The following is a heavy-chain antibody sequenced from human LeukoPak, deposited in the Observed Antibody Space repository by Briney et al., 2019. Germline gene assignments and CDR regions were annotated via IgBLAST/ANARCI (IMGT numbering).Heavy chain of an antibody. Sequence: GGSLRLSCAASGFTFSSYSMNWVRQAPGKGLEWVSSISSSSSYIYYADSVKGRFTISRDNAKNSLYLQMNSLRAAETAVYYCASLQPLLYYYYYYMDVWGKGTTVTVSS. CDR2: ISSSSSYI. CDR3: ASLQPLLYYYYYYMDV. J-gene: IGHJ6*03. CDR1: GFTFSSYS. D-gene: IGHD2-21*02. V-gene: IGHV3-21*01.